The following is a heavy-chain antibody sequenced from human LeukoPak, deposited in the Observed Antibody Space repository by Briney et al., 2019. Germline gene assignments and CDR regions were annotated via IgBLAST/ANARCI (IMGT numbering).Heavy chain of an antibody. CDR3: AHQVPQNGEYFDH. V-gene: IGHV3-23*01. CDR1: GFTFSSYS. Sequence: LAGGSLRLSCVASGFTFSSYSMSWVRQAPGEGLEWLSGISNTGRDTDYADSVKGRFTISRDNSKNTVFLQMNSLRAEDTAKYYCAHQVPQNGEYFDHWGQGTLVTVSS. J-gene: IGHJ1*01. CDR2: ISNTGRDT. D-gene: IGHD2-8*01.